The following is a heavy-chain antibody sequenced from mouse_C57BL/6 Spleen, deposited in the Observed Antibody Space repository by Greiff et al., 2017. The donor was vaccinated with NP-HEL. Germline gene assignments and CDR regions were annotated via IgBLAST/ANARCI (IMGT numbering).Heavy chain of an antibody. D-gene: IGHD2-3*01. CDR2: IYPGDGDT. CDR3: ARGTDGYYLGFAY. J-gene: IGHJ3*01. Sequence: VQLVESGPELVKPGASVKISCKASGYAFSSSWMNWVKQRPGKGLEWIGRIYPGDGDTNYNGKFKGKATLTADQSSSTAYMQLSSLTSEDSAVYFCARGTDGYYLGFAYWGQGTLVTVSA. V-gene: IGHV1-82*01. CDR1: GYAFSSSW.